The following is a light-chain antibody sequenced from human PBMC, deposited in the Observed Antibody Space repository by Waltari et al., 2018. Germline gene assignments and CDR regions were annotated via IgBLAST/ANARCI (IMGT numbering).Light chain of an antibody. V-gene: IGKV1-NL1*01. CDR2: SAS. J-gene: IGKJ2*01. Sequence: DIQMTQSPSSLSASVGERVSITCRASQDISSSLAWFQQRPGKAPNLLLYSASTLQSGVPSRFSGSGSGTDYTLTISSLQPEDFVTYYCQQYFIYPHTFGQGTKLEIK. CDR1: QDISSS. CDR3: QQYFIYPHT.